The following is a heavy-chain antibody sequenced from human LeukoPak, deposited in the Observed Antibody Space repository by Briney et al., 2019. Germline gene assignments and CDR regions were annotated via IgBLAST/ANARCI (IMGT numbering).Heavy chain of an antibody. CDR3: ARDAVDYGGNPYYFDY. J-gene: IGHJ4*02. V-gene: IGHV1-2*02. CDR2: INPNSGGT. D-gene: IGHD4-23*01. Sequence: ASVKVSCKASGYTLTGYYMHWVRQAPGQGLEWMGWINPNSGGTNYAQKFQGRVTMTRDTSISTAYMELSRLRSDDTAVYYCARDAVDYGGNPYYFDYWGQGTLVTVSS. CDR1: GYTLTGYY.